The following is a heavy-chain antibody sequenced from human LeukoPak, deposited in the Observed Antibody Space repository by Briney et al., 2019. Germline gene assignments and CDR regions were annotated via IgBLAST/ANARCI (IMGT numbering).Heavy chain of an antibody. CDR1: GXSISSYC. CDR2: IYYSGST. V-gene: IGHV4-59*12. CDR3: ARGSGWFEY. Sequence: SETLSLTCTVSGXSISSYCWSWVRQPPGKGLEWIGCIYYSGSTNYNPSLKSRVTISVDTSKNQFSLKMSSVTAADTAVYYCARGSGWFEYWGQGTLVTVSS. J-gene: IGHJ5*01.